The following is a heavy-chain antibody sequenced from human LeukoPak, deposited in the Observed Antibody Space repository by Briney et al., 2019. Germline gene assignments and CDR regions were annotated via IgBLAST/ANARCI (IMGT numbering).Heavy chain of an antibody. V-gene: IGHV3-74*01. J-gene: IGHJ4*02. CDR2: INSDGSST. CDR1: GFTFSSYW. CDR3: ARKGYCSGGSCYSTYFDY. D-gene: IGHD2-15*01. Sequence: PGGSLRLSCAASGFTFSSYWMHWVRQAPGKGLVWVSRINSDGSSTSYADSVKGRFTISRDNAKNTLYLQMNSLRAEDTAVYYRARKGYCSGGSCYSTYFDYWGQGTLVTVSS.